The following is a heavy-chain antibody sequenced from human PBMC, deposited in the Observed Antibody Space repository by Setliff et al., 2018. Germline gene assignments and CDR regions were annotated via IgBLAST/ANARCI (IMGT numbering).Heavy chain of an antibody. CDR3: VGGHHGTSLY. D-gene: IGHD6-6*01. J-gene: IGHJ4*02. Sequence: PSETLSLTCAVYGGSFSGYYWSWIRQPPGKGLEWISTIYTNGITTFYAESVKGRFTISRDNSKNTLRLQMNGLRVEDTAVYFAVGGHHGTSLYWGQGTLVTVS. CDR2: IYTNGITT. V-gene: IGHV3-23*05. CDR1: GGSFSGYY.